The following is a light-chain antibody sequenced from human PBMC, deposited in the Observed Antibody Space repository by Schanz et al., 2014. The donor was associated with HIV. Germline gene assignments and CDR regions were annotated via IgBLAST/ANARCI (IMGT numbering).Light chain of an antibody. V-gene: IGLV2-14*03. CDR2: DVS. CDR1: SNDVGGYNF. CDR3: CSYAGTYWV. J-gene: IGLJ3*02. Sequence: QSALTQPASVSGSPGQSITISCTGTSNDVGGYNFVSWYQQHPGKAPKLIIYDVSNRPSGVSNRFSGSKSGNTASLTISGLQAEDEADYYCCSYAGTYWVFGGGTKLTVL.